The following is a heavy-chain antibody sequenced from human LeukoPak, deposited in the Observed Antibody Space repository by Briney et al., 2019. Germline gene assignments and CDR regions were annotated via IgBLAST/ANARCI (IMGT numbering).Heavy chain of an antibody. V-gene: IGHV3-64*04. CDR2: ISDSGGST. Sequence: GGSLRLSCSASGFPFSSYAMHWVRQAPGKGLEYVSAISDSGGSTYYADSVKGRFTISRDNAKNSLYLQMNSLRAEDTAVYYCARGLLTDVWGQGTTVTVSS. CDR1: GFPFSSYA. J-gene: IGHJ6*02. D-gene: IGHD2/OR15-2a*01. CDR3: ARGLLTDV.